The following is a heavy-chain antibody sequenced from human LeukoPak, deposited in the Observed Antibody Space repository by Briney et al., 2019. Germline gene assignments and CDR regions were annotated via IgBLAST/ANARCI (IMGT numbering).Heavy chain of an antibody. CDR2: INPSGDGT. J-gene: IGHJ5*02. Sequence: ASVKVSCTASGHTFTTYYVHLVRQAPGQGLEWMGVINPSGDGTNYPQRFQGRVTLTRDTSTSTEYMELSSLRSEDTAIYYCAKETPNTGWFDPWGQGSLVTVSS. D-gene: IGHD1-14*01. V-gene: IGHV1-46*01. CDR3: AKETPNTGWFDP. CDR1: GHTFTTYY.